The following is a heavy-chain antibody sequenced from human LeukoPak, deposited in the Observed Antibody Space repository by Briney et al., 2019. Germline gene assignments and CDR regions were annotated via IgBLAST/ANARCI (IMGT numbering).Heavy chain of an antibody. V-gene: IGHV3-48*04. CDR1: GFTFSSYT. D-gene: IGHD6-19*01. J-gene: IGHJ4*02. CDR3: ARDPSLWGAVAGVYYFDY. CDR2: IGSTSSTI. Sequence: GGSLRLSCAASGFTFSSYTMNWVRQAPGKGLEWVSYIGSTSSTIYYADSVKGRFTISRDNAKNSLYLQMNSLRAEDTAVYYCARDPSLWGAVAGVYYFDYWGQGTLVTVSS.